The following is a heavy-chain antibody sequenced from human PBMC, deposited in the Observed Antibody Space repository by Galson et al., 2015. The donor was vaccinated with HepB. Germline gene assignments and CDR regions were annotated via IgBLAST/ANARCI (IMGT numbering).Heavy chain of an antibody. CDR2: ISYDGSNK. CDR3: ASTKPVPHIEYYYYYMDV. Sequence: SLRLSCAASGFTFGSYGMHWVRQAPGKGLEWVAVISYDGSNKYYADSVKGRFTISRDNSKNTLYLQMNSLRAEDTAVYYCASTKPVPHIEYYYYYMDVWGKGTTVTVSS. D-gene: IGHD1-14*01. CDR1: GFTFGSYG. V-gene: IGHV3-30*03. J-gene: IGHJ6*03.